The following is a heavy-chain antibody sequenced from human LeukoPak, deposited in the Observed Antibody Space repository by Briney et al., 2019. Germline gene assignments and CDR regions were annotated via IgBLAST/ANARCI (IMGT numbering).Heavy chain of an antibody. CDR3: ARSRRGGGNSYDYYYYMDV. J-gene: IGHJ6*03. D-gene: IGHD4-23*01. V-gene: IGHV4-34*01. CDR2: INHSGST. CDR1: GGSFSGYY. Sequence: SETLSLTCAVYGGSFSGYYWSWIRQPPGKGLEWIGEINHSGSTNYNPSLKSRVTISVDTSKNQFSLKLSSVTAEDTAVYYCARSRRGGGNSYDYYYYMDVWGKGTTVTVSS.